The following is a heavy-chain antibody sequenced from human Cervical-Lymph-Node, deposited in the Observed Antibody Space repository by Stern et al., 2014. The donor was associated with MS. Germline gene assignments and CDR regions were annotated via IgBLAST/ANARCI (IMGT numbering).Heavy chain of an antibody. J-gene: IGHJ5*02. D-gene: IGHD3-10*01. CDR3: ARGTGDNWFDP. CDR2: IIRPVGTA. V-gene: IGHV1-69*06. CDR1: GGV. Sequence: VQLEESGADVKKPGSAVRVSCKASGGVSWLRQAPGDGLEYMGGIIRPVGTAHYAQRFQGRLTITADTTRNTAYKEPPSLRSNDTAVYYCARGTGDNWFDPWGQGTLVSVSS.